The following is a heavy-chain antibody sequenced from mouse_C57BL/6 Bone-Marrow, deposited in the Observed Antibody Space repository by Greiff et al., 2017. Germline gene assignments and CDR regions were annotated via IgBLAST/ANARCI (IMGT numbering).Heavy chain of an antibody. V-gene: IGHV1-82*01. CDR3: ARSQVTTVVSDYWYVDV. CDR1: GSAFSSSW. D-gene: IGHD1-1*01. CDR2: FYPGDGDT. J-gene: IGHJ1*01. Sequence: QVQLQQSGPELVKPGASVKISCKASGSAFSSSWMNWVKPRPGKGLAWSGRFYPGDGDTNDNGKFKGKATLTVDKSSRTAYMQLSSLTSEDSAVYVCARSQVTTVVSDYWYVDVRGVGTTVTVSS.